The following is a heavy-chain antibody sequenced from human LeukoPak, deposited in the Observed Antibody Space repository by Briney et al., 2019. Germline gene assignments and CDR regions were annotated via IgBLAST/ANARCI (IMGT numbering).Heavy chain of an antibody. CDR1: GVSISSYY. CDR3: ARAVAGDGYYFDY. CDR2: IYYSGST. V-gene: IGHV4-59*01. D-gene: IGHD5-24*01. J-gene: IGHJ4*02. Sequence: SETLSLTCTVSGVSISSYYWSWIRQPPGKGLEWMGYIYYSGSTNYNPSLKSRDTISVDTSKTQFSLKLSSVTAAATAVYYCARAVAGDGYYFDYWGQGTLVTVSS.